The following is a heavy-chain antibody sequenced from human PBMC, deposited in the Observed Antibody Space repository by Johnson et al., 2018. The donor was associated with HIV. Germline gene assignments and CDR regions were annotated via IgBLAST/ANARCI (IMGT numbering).Heavy chain of an antibody. CDR1: GFTFSSYA. J-gene: IGHJ3*02. V-gene: IGHV3-30*04. CDR3: ARAWSLGAFDI. D-gene: IGHD2-15*01. CDR2: ISFAGTKK. Sequence: VQLVESGGGVVRPGTSLRLSCAASGFTFSSYAMHWVRQAPGKGLEWVAVISFAGTKKNNADSVKGRFTISRDNSKNTLYLQMNSLRAEDTAVYYCARAWSLGAFDIWGQGTMVTVSS.